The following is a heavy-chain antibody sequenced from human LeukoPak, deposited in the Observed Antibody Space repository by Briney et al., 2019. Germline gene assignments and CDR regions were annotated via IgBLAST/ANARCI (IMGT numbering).Heavy chain of an antibody. J-gene: IGHJ4*02. V-gene: IGHV4-39*01. Sequence: SETLSLTCTVSGGSISSSSYYWGWIRQPPGKGLEWIGNIYYSGSTFYNPSLKSRVTISVDTSKNQFSLKLTSVTAADTAVYYCARQGPSSSWYPFDYWAQGTLVTVSS. CDR1: GGSISSSSYY. CDR2: IYYSGST. D-gene: IGHD6-13*01. CDR3: ARQGPSSSWYPFDY.